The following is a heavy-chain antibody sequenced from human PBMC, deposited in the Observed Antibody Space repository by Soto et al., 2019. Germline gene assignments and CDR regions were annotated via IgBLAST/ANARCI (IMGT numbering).Heavy chain of an antibody. Sequence: QVQLVESGGGVVQPGRSLRLSCAASGFTFSSYGMHWVRQAPGKGLEWVAVISYDGSNKYYADSVKGRFTISRDNSKNTLYLQMNSLRAEDTAVYYCAKMRGPFDYWGQGTPVTVSS. CDR1: GFTFSSYG. CDR3: AKMRGPFDY. CDR2: ISYDGSNK. J-gene: IGHJ4*02. V-gene: IGHV3-30*18.